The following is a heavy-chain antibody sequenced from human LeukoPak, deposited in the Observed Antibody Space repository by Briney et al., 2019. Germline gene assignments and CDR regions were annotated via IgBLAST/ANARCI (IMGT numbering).Heavy chain of an antibody. CDR1: GYTFTNYD. Sequence: ASVLLSCKASGYTFTNYDINWVRQATGQGLEWLGWMKPNSGDTGYAQKFQGRVAMTRNTSISTAYLELSSLRSDDTAVYYCARGPPERTYSDYWGQGTLVTVSS. CDR3: ARGPPERTYSDY. J-gene: IGHJ4*02. CDR2: MKPNSGDT. V-gene: IGHV1-8*01. D-gene: IGHD4-11*01.